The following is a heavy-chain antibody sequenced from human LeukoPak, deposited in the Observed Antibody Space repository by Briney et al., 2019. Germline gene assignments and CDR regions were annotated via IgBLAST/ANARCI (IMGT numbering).Heavy chain of an antibody. V-gene: IGHV3-23*01. CDR1: GFTFSSYA. J-gene: IGHJ4*02. Sequence: PGGSLRLSCAASGFTFSSYAMSWVRQAPGKGLEWVSAISGSGGSTYYADSVKGRFTIFRDNSKNTLYLQMNSLRAEDTAVYYCAKVGVRNYYDSSGYSFPFDYWGQGTLVTVSS. D-gene: IGHD3-22*01. CDR3: AKVGVRNYYDSSGYSFPFDY. CDR2: ISGSGGST.